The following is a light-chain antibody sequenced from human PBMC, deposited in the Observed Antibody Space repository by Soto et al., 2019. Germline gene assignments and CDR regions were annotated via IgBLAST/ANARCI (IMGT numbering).Light chain of an antibody. CDR3: HQYGNSPYT. V-gene: IGKV3-20*01. CDR1: QSVTHNY. J-gene: IGKJ2*01. CDR2: GAS. Sequence: EIVLTQSPGTLSLSPGERATLSCRASQSVTHNYLTWYKQSRGQSPRLLIYGASSRAAGIPDRFSGSGSGTDFTLIISRLEPEDFAVYYCHQYGNSPYTFGQGTKLE.